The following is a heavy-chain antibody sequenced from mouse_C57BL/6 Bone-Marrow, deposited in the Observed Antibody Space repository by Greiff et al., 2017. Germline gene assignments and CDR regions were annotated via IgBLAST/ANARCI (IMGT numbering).Heavy chain of an antibody. J-gene: IGHJ2*01. CDR2: IRNKANNHAT. Sequence: EVQLQESGGGLVQPGGSMKLSCAASGFTFSDAWMDWVRQSPEKGLEWVAEIRNKANNHATYYAESVKGRFTISRDDSKSSVYLQMNSLRAEDTGIYYCTLGSPYYFDYWGQGTTLTVSS. CDR3: TLGSPYYFDY. D-gene: IGHD1-1*01. CDR1: GFTFSDAW. V-gene: IGHV6-6*01.